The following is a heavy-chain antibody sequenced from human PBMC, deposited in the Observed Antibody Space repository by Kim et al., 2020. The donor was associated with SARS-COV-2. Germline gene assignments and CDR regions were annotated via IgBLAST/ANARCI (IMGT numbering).Heavy chain of an antibody. CDR3: ARGNSHITILGVVTRVGMHV. V-gene: IGHV3-11*01. J-gene: IGHJ6*02. Sequence: GGSLRLSCAASGFTISDYYMSWIRQAPGKGLEWVSYISSSGSTKYYADSVKGRFTISRDNAKNSLYLQMNSLRAEDTAVYYCARGNSHITILGVVTRVGMHVWGQGTTVTVSS. CDR2: ISSSGSTK. D-gene: IGHD3-3*01. CDR1: GFTISDYY.